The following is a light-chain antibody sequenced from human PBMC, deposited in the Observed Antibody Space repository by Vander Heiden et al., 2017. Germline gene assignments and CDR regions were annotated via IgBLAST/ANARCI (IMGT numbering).Light chain of an antibody. CDR2: DAS. Sequence: EIVLTQSPATLSLSPGERATLSCRASQSVSSYLAWYQQKPFQAPRLLIYDASNRATGIPARFSGSGYGTDFTLTISSLEPEDFPVYYCQQRSNWPSVTFGHRTKVDIK. J-gene: IGKJ3*01. CDR3: QQRSNWPSVT. CDR1: QSVSSY. V-gene: IGKV3-11*01.